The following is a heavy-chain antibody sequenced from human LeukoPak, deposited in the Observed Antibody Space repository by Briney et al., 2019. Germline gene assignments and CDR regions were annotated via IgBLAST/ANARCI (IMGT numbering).Heavy chain of an antibody. J-gene: IGHJ5*02. V-gene: IGHV3-21*01. CDR2: ISSSSSYI. D-gene: IGHD3-10*01. CDR1: GFTFRSYS. CDR3: ARDAITMVRGVISP. Sequence: GGSLRLSCAASGFTFRSYSMNWVRQAPGKGLGWVSSISSSSSYIYYADSVKGRFTISRDKAKNSLYLQMNSLRAEDTAVYYCARDAITMVRGVISPWGQGTLVTVSS.